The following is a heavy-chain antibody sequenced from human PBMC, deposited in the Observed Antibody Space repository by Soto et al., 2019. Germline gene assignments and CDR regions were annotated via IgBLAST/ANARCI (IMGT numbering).Heavy chain of an antibody. CDR3: AKYVASTWSLFDF. D-gene: IGHD6-13*01. Sequence: EVQLLESGGGLVQPGGSLRLSCAASGFTFSTYAMNWVRQAPGKGLESVSAISASGGSTYYADSVKGRFTISRDNSKNTLYLQMNSLRAEDTAVYYCAKYVASTWSLFDFWGQGTLVTVSS. J-gene: IGHJ4*02. CDR2: ISASGGST. CDR1: GFTFSTYA. V-gene: IGHV3-23*01.